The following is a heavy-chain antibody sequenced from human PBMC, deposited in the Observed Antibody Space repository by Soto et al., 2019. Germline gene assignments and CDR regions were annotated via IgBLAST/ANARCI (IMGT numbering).Heavy chain of an antibody. V-gene: IGHV3-64*01. J-gene: IGHJ4*02. CDR1: GFTFSTYA. Sequence: EVQLVESGGGLVQRGGSLRLCCAASGFTFSTYAMHWVRQAPGKGLEYVSAISSNGGSTYYANSVKGRFTISRDSPKNTLYLQMGSLRAEDTAVYYCARVYCSSTSCLFDYWCQGTLVTVSS. CDR2: ISSNGGST. D-gene: IGHD2-2*01. CDR3: ARVYCSSTSCLFDY.